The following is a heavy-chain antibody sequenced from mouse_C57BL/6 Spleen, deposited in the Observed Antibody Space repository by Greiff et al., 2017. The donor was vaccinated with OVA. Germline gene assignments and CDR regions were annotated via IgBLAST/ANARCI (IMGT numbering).Heavy chain of an antibody. CDR3: ARAYGSSFFYYFDY. J-gene: IGHJ2*01. V-gene: IGHV1-69*01. CDR1: GYTFTSYW. D-gene: IGHD1-1*01. Sequence: VKLQQPGAELVMPGASVKLSCKASGYTFTSYWMHWVKQRPGQGLEWIGEIDPSDSYTNYNQKFKGKSTLTVDKSSSTAYMQLSSLTSEDSAVYDCARAYGSSFFYYFDYWGQGTTLTVSS. CDR2: IDPSDSYT.